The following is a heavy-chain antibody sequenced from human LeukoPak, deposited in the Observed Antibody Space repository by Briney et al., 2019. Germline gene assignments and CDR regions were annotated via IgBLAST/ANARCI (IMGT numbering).Heavy chain of an antibody. Sequence: ASVKVSXKASGYTFTGYHMHWVRQAPGQGLEWMGRINPNSGGTNYAQKFQGRVTMTRDTSISTAYMELSRLRSDDTAVYYCATTRRVVVREFDYWGQGTLVTVSS. J-gene: IGHJ4*02. V-gene: IGHV1-2*06. CDR3: ATTRRVVVREFDY. D-gene: IGHD3-22*01. CDR2: INPNSGGT. CDR1: GYTFTGYH.